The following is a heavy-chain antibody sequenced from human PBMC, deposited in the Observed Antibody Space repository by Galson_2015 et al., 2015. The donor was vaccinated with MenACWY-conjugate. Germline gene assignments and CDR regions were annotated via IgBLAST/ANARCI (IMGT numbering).Heavy chain of an antibody. V-gene: IGHV3-30*01. Sequence: SLRLSCAASGFNFNMYSLHWIRQAPGKGLEWVAVISYDGKDKFYGDSVKGRFIILRDNSKDTVYLQTNSLRGEDTGVYFCARVGQERRTLLPNFDGWGQGTRVTASS. D-gene: IGHD3-22*01. CDR2: ISYDGKDK. J-gene: IGHJ4*02. CDR3: ARVGQERRTLLPNFDG. CDR1: GFNFNMYS.